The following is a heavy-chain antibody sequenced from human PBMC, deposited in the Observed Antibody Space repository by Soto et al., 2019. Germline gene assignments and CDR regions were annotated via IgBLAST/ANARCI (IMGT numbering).Heavy chain of an antibody. Sequence: QVQLVQSGAEVKKPGASVKVSCWASGYTFTSYGISWARQAPGQGLEWMGWISAYNGHTNYAQKLQGRVTITTDTSTTTAYTELMSLTSYDTAVYYSATDARHSSSFFSYNWFDPWGQGTLVTVSS. D-gene: IGHD6-13*01. V-gene: IGHV1-18*01. J-gene: IGHJ5*02. CDR3: ATDARHSSSFFSYNWFDP. CDR1: GYTFTSYG. CDR2: ISAYNGHT.